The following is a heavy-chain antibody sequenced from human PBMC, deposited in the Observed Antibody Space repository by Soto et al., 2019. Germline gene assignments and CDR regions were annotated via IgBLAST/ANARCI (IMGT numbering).Heavy chain of an antibody. CDR3: AKDRIGGSGWYGVIDY. D-gene: IGHD6-19*01. CDR1: GFTFSSNA. J-gene: IGHJ4*02. CDR2: ISGSCGST. V-gene: IGHV3-23*01. Sequence: PGGSLRLSCAASGFTFSSNAISWVRQAPRKGLEWVSAISGSCGSTYYADSVKGRFTISRDNSKNTLYLQMNSLRAEDTAVYYCAKDRIGGSGWYGVIDYWGPGT.